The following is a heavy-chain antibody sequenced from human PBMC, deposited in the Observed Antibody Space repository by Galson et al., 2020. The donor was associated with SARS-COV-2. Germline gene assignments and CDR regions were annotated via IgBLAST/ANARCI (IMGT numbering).Heavy chain of an antibody. J-gene: IGHJ4*02. D-gene: IGHD5-12*01. CDR2: IKQDGSDR. CDR3: ARDQDGYNDF. Sequence: PGGSLRLSCVASGFTISGYMFNWVRQAPGKGLEWVANIKQDGSDRYYVDSVKGRFTISSDNAKNSVFLQMNSLRAEDTAVYYCARDQDGYNDFWGQGTLVTVYS. CDR1: GFTISGYM. V-gene: IGHV3-7*01.